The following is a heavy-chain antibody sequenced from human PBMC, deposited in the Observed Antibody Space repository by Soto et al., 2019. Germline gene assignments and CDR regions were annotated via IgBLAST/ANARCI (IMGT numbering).Heavy chain of an antibody. D-gene: IGHD1-1*01. CDR2: IYYSGNT. CDR3: AQALVFTGGDGFDI. Sequence: QVRLQEWGPGLVKPSQTLSLKCSVSGGSITTGGRYWSWIRQLPGKGLEWIGDIYYSGNTYYNASLKSRVTISVEAAKNQFSLKRSSVTSVDTAVYYCAQALVFTGGDGFDIWGQGRLVTVSS. V-gene: IGHV4-31*02. J-gene: IGHJ3*02. CDR1: GGSITTGGRY.